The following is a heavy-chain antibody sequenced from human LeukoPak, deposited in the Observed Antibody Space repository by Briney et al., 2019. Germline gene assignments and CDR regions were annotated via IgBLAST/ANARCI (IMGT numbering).Heavy chain of an antibody. CDR1: GFTFDDYG. V-gene: IGHV3-20*01. Sequence: PGGSLRLSCAASGFTFDDYGMSWVRQAPGKELEWVSGINWNGGSTGYADSVKGRFTISRDNAKNSLYLQMNSLRAEDTALYHCARAPGGGYDSVSDYYYYYYMDVWGKGTTVTISS. CDR2: INWNGGST. CDR3: ARAPGGGYDSVSDYYYYYYMDV. J-gene: IGHJ6*03. D-gene: IGHD5-12*01.